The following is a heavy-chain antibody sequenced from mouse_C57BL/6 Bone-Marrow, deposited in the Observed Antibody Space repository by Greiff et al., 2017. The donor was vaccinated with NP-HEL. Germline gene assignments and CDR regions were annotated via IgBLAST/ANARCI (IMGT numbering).Heavy chain of an antibody. CDR3: ARFGYYVYWYFDV. V-gene: IGHV1-81*01. Sequence: VKLVESGAELARPGASVKLSCKASGYTFTSYGISWVKQRTGQGLEWIGEIYPRSGNTYYNEKFKGKATLTADKSSSTAYMELRSLTSEDSAVYFCARFGYYVYWYFDVWGTGTTVTVSS. CDR2: IYPRSGNT. D-gene: IGHD2-3*01. CDR1: GYTFTSYG. J-gene: IGHJ1*03.